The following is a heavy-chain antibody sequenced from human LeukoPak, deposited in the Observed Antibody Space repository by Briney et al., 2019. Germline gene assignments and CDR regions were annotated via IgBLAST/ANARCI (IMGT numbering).Heavy chain of an antibody. CDR1: GGSINNYY. D-gene: IGHD6-19*01. V-gene: IGHV4-59*01. J-gene: IGHJ4*02. CDR2: TSYSGVT. Sequence: SETLSLTCTVSGGSINNYYWSWIRQPPGKGLEWIGYTSYSGVTDYNPSLKSRVTISVDTSKKQFSLKLTSVTAADTAVYYCARAPLSSGWYGVVGPFDYWGQGTLVTVSS. CDR3: ARAPLSSGWYGVVGPFDY.